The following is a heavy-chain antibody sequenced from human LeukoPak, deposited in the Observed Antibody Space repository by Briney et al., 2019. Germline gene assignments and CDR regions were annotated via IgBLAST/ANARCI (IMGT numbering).Heavy chain of an antibody. J-gene: IGHJ5*02. V-gene: IGHV1-2*02. Sequence: GASVKVSCKASGYTFTGYYMHWVRQAPGQGLEWMGWINPNSGGTNYAQKFQGRVTMTRDTSISTAYMELSRLRSDDMAVYYCARDVEVPAAPHRGLFDPWGQGTLVTVSS. CDR3: ARDVEVPAAPHRGLFDP. CDR1: GYTFTGYY. D-gene: IGHD2-2*01. CDR2: INPNSGGT.